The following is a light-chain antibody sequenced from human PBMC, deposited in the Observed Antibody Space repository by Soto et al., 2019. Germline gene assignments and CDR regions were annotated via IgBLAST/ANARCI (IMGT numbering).Light chain of an antibody. CDR1: QCIDKY. CDR3: QQSYSSPGT. Sequence: DIQMTQSPSSLSASVGERVTITCRASQCIDKYLNWYQHKPGKAPYLLIYAASHLRSGVPTRFSGSGTGTSFTLTISSLQYEDLATYYCQQSYSSPGTFGRGTKVEL. CDR2: AAS. J-gene: IGKJ1*01. V-gene: IGKV1-39*01.